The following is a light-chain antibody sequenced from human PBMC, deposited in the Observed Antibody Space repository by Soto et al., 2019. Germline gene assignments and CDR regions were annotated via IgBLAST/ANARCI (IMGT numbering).Light chain of an antibody. V-gene: IGLV1-44*01. CDR2: SNN. Sequence: QLVLTQPPSASGTPGQKVTISCSGSSSNIGSNPVQWYQQFPGTAPKLLISSNNQRPSGVPDRFSGSKSGTAASLAISGLQSEDEADYYCAAWDDSLNGVVFGGGTKLTVL. CDR3: AAWDDSLNGVV. J-gene: IGLJ2*01. CDR1: SSNIGSNP.